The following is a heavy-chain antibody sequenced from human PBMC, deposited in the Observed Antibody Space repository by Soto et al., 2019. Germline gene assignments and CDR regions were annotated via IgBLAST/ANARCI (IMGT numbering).Heavy chain of an antibody. CDR2: IISGGTRV. V-gene: IGHV3-74*01. D-gene: IGHD2-8*02. J-gene: IGHJ4*02. CDR1: GFTFSSDW. CDR3: ARRLAPSGSGWDY. Sequence: PGGSLRLSCAASGFTFSSDWMNWVRQSPGKGLEWVSRIISGGTRVSYADSVKGRFIITRDNAKNTLYLQMNSLRAEDTAIYYCARRLAPSGSGWDYWGQGTPVTVSS.